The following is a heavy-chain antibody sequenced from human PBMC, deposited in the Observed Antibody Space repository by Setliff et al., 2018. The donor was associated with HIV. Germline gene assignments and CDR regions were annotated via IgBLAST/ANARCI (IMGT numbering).Heavy chain of an antibody. J-gene: IGHJ2*01. CDR1: GYSFSGHF. Sequence: ASEKVSCKASGYSFSGHFMVWVRQAPGHGLEWMGWINPESGGTSYAQKFQGRVTMTTDTSITTAFMELYNLTPDDTAVYYCTRGGRVPGHWYFDLWGRGALVTVSS. CDR2: INPESGGT. V-gene: IGHV1-2*02. D-gene: IGHD1-1*01. CDR3: TRGGRVPGHWYFDL.